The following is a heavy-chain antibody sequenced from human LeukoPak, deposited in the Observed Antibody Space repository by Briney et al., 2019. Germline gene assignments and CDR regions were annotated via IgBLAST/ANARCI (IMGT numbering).Heavy chain of an antibody. V-gene: IGHV4-38-2*02. CDR2: IHVSGTT. Sequence: SETLSLTCVVSGFSISSGYYWGWIRQPPGKGLEWIANIHVSGTTFYNSSLNSRVAISIDTSKNQFSLKLSSVPAADTAVYFCAREAERRIVNWGRGTLVTVSS. CDR1: GFSISSGYY. J-gene: IGHJ4*02. CDR3: AREAERRIVN. D-gene: IGHD1-1*01.